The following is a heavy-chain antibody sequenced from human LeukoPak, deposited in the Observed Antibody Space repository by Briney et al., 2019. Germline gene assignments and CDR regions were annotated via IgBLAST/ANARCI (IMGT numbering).Heavy chain of an antibody. Sequence: GGSLRLSCAASGFTFSGYAMSWVRQAPGKGLEWVSAISGSGGSTYYADSVKGRFTISRDNSKNTLYLQMNSLRAEDTAVYYCAKDGGIAAIYYMDVWGKGTTVTVSS. CDR1: GFTFSGYA. CDR2: ISGSGGST. D-gene: IGHD6-13*01. V-gene: IGHV3-23*01. J-gene: IGHJ6*03. CDR3: AKDGGIAAIYYMDV.